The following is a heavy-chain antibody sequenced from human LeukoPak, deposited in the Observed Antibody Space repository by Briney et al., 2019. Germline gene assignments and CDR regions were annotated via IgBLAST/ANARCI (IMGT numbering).Heavy chain of an antibody. Sequence: SETLSLTCAVYGGSFSGYYWSWIRQPPGKGLEWIGEINHSGSTNYNPSLKSRVTISVDTSKNQFSLKLSSVTAVDTAVYYCARGTGSDRYYYYYYGMDVWGQGTTVTVSS. J-gene: IGHJ6*02. CDR2: INHSGST. V-gene: IGHV4-34*01. CDR3: ARGTGSDRYYYYYYGMDV. CDR1: GGSFSGYY. D-gene: IGHD3-10*01.